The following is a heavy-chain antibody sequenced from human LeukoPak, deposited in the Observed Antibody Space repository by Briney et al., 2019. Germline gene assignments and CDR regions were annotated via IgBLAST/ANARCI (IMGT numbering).Heavy chain of an antibody. CDR2: IYYSGST. Sequence: SETLSLTCTVSGGSISSYYWSWIRQPPGKGLEWIGYIYYSGSTNYNPSLKSRVTISVDTSKNQFSLKLSSVTAADTAVYYCARAPAPPLIVVVRRNLVSYAFDIWGQGTMVTVSS. D-gene: IGHD3-22*01. CDR3: ARAPAPPLIVVVRRNLVSYAFDI. J-gene: IGHJ3*02. V-gene: IGHV4-59*01. CDR1: GGSISSYY.